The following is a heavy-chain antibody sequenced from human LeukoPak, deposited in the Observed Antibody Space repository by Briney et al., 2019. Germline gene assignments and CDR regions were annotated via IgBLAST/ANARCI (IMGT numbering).Heavy chain of an antibody. J-gene: IGHJ5*02. Sequence: SETLSLTCAVYGGSFSGYYWSWIRQPPGKGLEWIGEINHSGSTNYNPSLKSRVTISVDTSKNQFSLKLSSVTAADTAVYYCARGLTVYDYIWGSYRSRSWFDPWGQETLVTVSS. CDR3: ARGLTVYDYIWGSYRSRSWFDP. D-gene: IGHD3-16*02. V-gene: IGHV4-34*01. CDR1: GGSFSGYY. CDR2: INHSGST.